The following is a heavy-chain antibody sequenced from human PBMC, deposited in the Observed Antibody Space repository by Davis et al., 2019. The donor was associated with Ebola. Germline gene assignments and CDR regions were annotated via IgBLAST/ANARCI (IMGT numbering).Heavy chain of an antibody. CDR3: AIRGFVCSGGDCSPSYFDP. J-gene: IGHJ5*02. D-gene: IGHD2-21*02. CDR2: VDPADSST. CDR1: GYNFTNYW. V-gene: IGHV5-10-1*01. Sequence: VESLKISCKGSGYNFTNYWINWLRQMPGKDLEWMGRVDPADSSTYYNPSFQGHVTISADKSISTAYLQWNRLKASDTAVYYCAIRGFVCSGGDCSPSYFDPWSQGTLVTVS.